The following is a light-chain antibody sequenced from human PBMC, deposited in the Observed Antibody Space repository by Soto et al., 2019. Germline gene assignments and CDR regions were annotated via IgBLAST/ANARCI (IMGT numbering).Light chain of an antibody. CDR2: DAY. V-gene: IGKV3-11*01. CDR3: QQRSNWFLS. Sequence: EIVLTQSPATLSLSPGERATLSCRASQSGIIYLAWYKQKPGQAPRLLIYDAYNRATGIRGRFSGSGSGTDFTLTISSLEPEDFAVYYCQQRSNWFLSFGGGTKVDIK. J-gene: IGKJ4*01. CDR1: QSGIIY.